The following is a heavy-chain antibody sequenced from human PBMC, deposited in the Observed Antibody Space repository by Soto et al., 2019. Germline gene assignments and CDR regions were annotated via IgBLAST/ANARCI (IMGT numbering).Heavy chain of an antibody. V-gene: IGHV3-30*18. D-gene: IGHD3-3*01. CDR1: GFTFSSYG. CDR2: ISYDGSNK. CDR3: AKGTTIFGVVGLFDY. J-gene: IGHJ4*02. Sequence: PGGSLRLSCAASGFTFSSYGMHWVRQAPGKGLEWVAVISYDGSNKYYADSVKGRFTISRDNSKNTLYLQMNSLRAEDTAVYYCAKGTTIFGVVGLFDYWGQGTLVTVSS.